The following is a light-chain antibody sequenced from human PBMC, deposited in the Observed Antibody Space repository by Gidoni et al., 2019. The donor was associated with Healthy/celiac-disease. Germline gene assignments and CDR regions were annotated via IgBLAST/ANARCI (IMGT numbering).Light chain of an antibody. CDR2: LGS. Sequence: DIVMTQSPLSLPVTPGEPASISCRSSQSLLHSNGYNYLDWYLQKPGQSPQLLIYLGSNRASGVPDRFSGSGSGTDFTLKISRVEAEDVGVYYCMQALQTRTFGYGTKVEIK. J-gene: IGKJ1*01. CDR1: QSLLHSNGYNY. CDR3: MQALQTRT. V-gene: IGKV2-28*01.